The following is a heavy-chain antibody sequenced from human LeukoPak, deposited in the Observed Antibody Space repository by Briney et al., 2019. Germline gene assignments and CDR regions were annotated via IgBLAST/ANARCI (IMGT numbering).Heavy chain of an antibody. V-gene: IGHV1-2*04. CDR2: INPYSCDT. Sequence: ASSVNVSCQASGYTFTRYYMHWLQQAPGQELEWMRWINPYSCDTNYAQKFQGWVTMTRDTSISTAYMELSRLRSDDTAVYYCARPTAGGNSWGAFDIWGQGTMVTVSS. D-gene: IGHD4-23*01. CDR3: ARPTAGGNSWGAFDI. J-gene: IGHJ3*02. CDR1: GYTFTRYY.